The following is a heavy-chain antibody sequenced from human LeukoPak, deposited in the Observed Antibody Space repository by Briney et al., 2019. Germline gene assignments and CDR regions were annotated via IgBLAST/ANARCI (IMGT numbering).Heavy chain of an antibody. J-gene: IGHJ5*02. Sequence: PSETLSLTCTVSGGSISSGGYYWSWIRQHPGKGLEWIGYIYYSGSTYYNPSLKSRVTISVDTSKNQFSLKLSSVTAADTAVYYCARGSHSSSWRNWFDPWGQGTLVTVSS. V-gene: IGHV4-31*03. CDR3: ARGSHSSSWRNWFDP. CDR1: GGSISSGGYY. D-gene: IGHD6-13*01. CDR2: IYYSGST.